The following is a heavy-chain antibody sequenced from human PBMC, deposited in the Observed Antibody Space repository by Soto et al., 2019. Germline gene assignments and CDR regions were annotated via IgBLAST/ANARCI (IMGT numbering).Heavy chain of an antibody. D-gene: IGHD1-26*01. CDR3: ARRWGAAFDY. J-gene: IGHJ4*02. CDR2: IYYSGST. CDR1: GGSISSYY. V-gene: IGHV4-59*08. Sequence: QVQLQESGPGLVKPSETLSLTCTVSGGSISSYYWSWIRQPPGKGLEWIGYIYYSGSTNYNPSLMRRVTISVDPSNNQFSMKLSSVTAADTAVYYCARRWGAAFDYWGQGTLVTVSS.